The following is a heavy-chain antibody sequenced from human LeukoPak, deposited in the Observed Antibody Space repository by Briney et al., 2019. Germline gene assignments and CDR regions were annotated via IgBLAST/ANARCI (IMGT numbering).Heavy chain of an antibody. D-gene: IGHD4-17*01. CDR1: GFTFSSYG. V-gene: IGHV3-30*18. Sequence: GGSLRLSCAASGFTFSSYGMPWVRQAPGKGLEWVAVISYDGSNKYYADSVKGRFTISRDNSKNTLYLQMNSLRAEDTAVYYCAKVLLASTAALDYWGQGTLVTVSS. CDR2: ISYDGSNK. CDR3: AKVLLASTAALDY. J-gene: IGHJ4*02.